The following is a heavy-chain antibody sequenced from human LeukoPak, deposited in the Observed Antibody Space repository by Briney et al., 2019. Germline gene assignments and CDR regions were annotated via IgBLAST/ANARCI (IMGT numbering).Heavy chain of an antibody. CDR2: IYSGGST. CDR1: GFTFTNHA. CDR3: ARDYDSSGYYDY. D-gene: IGHD3-22*01. V-gene: IGHV3-66*01. J-gene: IGHJ4*02. Sequence: GGSLRLSCAASGFTFTNHAMSWVRQAPGKGLEWVSVIYSGGSTYYADSVKGRFTISRDNSKNTLYLQMNSLRAEDTAVYYCARDYDSSGYYDYWGQGTLVTVSS.